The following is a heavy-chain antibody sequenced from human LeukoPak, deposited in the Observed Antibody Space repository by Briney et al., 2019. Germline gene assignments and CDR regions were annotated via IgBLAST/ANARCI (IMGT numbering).Heavy chain of an antibody. CDR3: ARARAYWDILVEPAATTGNHYYMDV. D-gene: IGHD2-2*01. Sequence: SETLSLTCTVAGASLTGTGSYWGWIRQPPGEGLEWIGSIYYSEKTSYNPSLKSRVTISLDTSKNQFSLKLTSVTAADTAVYYCARARAYWDILVEPAATTGNHYYMDVWGKGTTVTVSS. CDR2: IYYSEKT. V-gene: IGHV4-39*01. CDR1: GASLTGTGSY. J-gene: IGHJ6*03.